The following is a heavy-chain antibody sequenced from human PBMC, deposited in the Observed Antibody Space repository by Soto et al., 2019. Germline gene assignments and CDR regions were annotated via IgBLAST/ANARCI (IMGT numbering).Heavy chain of an antibody. V-gene: IGHV3-23*01. CDR2: ISGSGDRA. Sequence: GWSLRLSCATSAFTFSSYAMNWVRQAPGKGPEWFSGISGSGDRAYHANSVKGPFTISRDNSKNTLYLHVNNPRAEDTAWYDFTTGYGASHATFEYWEQGTQVIVYS. CDR3: TTGYGASHATFEY. J-gene: IGHJ4*02. CDR1: AFTFSSYA. D-gene: IGHD5-12*01.